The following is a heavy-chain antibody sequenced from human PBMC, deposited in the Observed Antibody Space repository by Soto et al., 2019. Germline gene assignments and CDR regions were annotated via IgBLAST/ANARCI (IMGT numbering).Heavy chain of an antibody. Sequence: QVQLVQSGAEVKKPGSSVKVSCKASGGTFTNFAISWVRQAPGQGLEWMGGIIPVFGKAKYAQRCQGRVKFTADESTSTAYMEVNSLTSDDTAVYYCARGSPTTVTTWFDPWGQGTLVTVSS. CDR2: IIPVFGKA. CDR1: GGTFTNFA. J-gene: IGHJ5*02. D-gene: IGHD4-17*01. V-gene: IGHV1-69*01. CDR3: ARGSPTTVTTWFDP.